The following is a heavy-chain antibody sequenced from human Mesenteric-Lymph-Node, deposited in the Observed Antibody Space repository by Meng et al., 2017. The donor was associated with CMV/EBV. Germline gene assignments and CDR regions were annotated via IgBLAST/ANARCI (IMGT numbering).Heavy chain of an antibody. D-gene: IGHD2-2*01. CDR3: AMDMEDIVVVPAAYGDAFDI. CDR1: GFSFSDHA. CDR2: INWNGGST. V-gene: IGHV3-20*04. Sequence: GESLKISCVASGFSFSDHAMSWVRQAPGKGLEWVSGINWNGGSTGYADSVKGRFTISRDNAKNTLYLQMNSLRAEDTAVYYCAMDMEDIVVVPAAYGDAFDIWGQGTMVTVSS. J-gene: IGHJ3*02.